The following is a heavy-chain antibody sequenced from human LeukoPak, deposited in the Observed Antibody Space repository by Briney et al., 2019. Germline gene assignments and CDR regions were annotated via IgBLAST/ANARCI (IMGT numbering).Heavy chain of an antibody. CDR3: AREGPLGTMIVAIDY. J-gene: IGHJ4*02. D-gene: IGHD3-22*01. V-gene: IGHV7-4-1*02. Sequence: ASVKVSCKASGYTFTSYAMNWVRQAPGQGLEWMGWINTNTGNPTYAQGFTGRFVFSLDTSVSTAYLQISSLKAEDTAVYYCAREGPLGTMIVAIDYWGQGTLVTVSS. CDR2: INTNTGNP. CDR1: GYTFTSYA.